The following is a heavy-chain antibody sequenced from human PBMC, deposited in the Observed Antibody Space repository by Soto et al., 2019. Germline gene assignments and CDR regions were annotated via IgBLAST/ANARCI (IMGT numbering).Heavy chain of an antibody. J-gene: IGHJ4*02. CDR1: GGSISSGGYY. CDR3: ARDKGAVAGHFDY. D-gene: IGHD6-19*01. Sequence: SETLSLTCTVSGGSISSGGYYWSWIRQHPGKGLEWIGYIYYGGSTYYNPSLKSRVTISVDTSKNQFSLKLSSVTAADTAVYYCARDKGAVAGHFDYWGQGTLVTVSS. CDR2: IYYGGST. V-gene: IGHV4-31*03.